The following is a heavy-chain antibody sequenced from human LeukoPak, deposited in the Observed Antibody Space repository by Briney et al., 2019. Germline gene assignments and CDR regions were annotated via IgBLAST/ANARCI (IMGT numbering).Heavy chain of an antibody. CDR3: ARGYSGYESHY. V-gene: IGHV1-46*01. CDR1: GYTFTSYY. J-gene: IGHJ4*02. CDR2: INPSGGST. D-gene: IGHD5-12*01. Sequence: ASVKVSCKASGYTFTSYYMHWVRQAPGQGLEWMGIINPSGGSTNYAQKFQGRVTITADESTSTAYMELSSLRSEDTAVYYCARGYSGYESHYWGQGTLVTVSS.